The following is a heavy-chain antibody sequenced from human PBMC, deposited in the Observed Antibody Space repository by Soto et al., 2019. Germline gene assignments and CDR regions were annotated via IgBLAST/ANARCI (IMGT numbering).Heavy chain of an antibody. Sequence: GSVRLSCAASGFTFSSYEMNWVRQAPGKGLEWVSYISSSGSTIYYADSVKGRFTISRDNAKNSLYLQMNSLRAEDTAVYYCARVYKFVYGMDVWGQGTRVTVCS. V-gene: IGHV3-48*03. J-gene: IGHJ6*02. CDR3: ARVYKFVYGMDV. D-gene: IGHD1-20*01. CDR1: GFTFSSYE. CDR2: ISSSGSTI.